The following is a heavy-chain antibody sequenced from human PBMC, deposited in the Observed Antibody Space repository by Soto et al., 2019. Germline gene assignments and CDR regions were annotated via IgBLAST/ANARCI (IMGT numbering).Heavy chain of an antibody. J-gene: IGHJ6*02. CDR2: ISYDGSNK. CDR3: ARVKSQLLLYYYYGMDV. Sequence: QVQLVESGGGVVQPGRSLRLSCADSGFTFSSYAMHWVRQAPGKGLEWVAVISYDGSNKYYADSVKGRFTISRDNSKNTLYLQMNSLRAEDTAVYYCARVKSQLLLYYYYGMDVWGQGTTVTVSS. CDR1: GFTFSSYA. D-gene: IGHD2-2*01. V-gene: IGHV3-30-3*01.